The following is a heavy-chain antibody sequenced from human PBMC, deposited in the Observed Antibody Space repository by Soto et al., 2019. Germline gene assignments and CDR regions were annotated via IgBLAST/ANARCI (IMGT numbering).Heavy chain of an antibody. J-gene: IGHJ6*02. V-gene: IGHV3-64*01. CDR1: GFTFSSYA. D-gene: IGHD6-19*01. CDR3: ARDFIAVAVPYGMDV. Sequence: EVQLVESGGGLVQPGGSLRLSCAASGFTFSSYAMHWVRQAPGKGLEYVSAISSNGGSTYYANSVKGRFTISRDNSKNTLYLQMGSLRAEDMAVYYCARDFIAVAVPYGMDVWGQGTTVTVSS. CDR2: ISSNGGST.